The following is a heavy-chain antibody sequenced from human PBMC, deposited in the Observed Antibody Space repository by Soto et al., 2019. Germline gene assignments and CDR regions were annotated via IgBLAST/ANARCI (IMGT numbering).Heavy chain of an antibody. CDR2: ISSSSSYI. D-gene: IGHD6-13*01. CDR3: ARLRGSSWYANYYYGMDV. CDR1: GFTFGSYS. J-gene: IGHJ6*02. V-gene: IGHV3-21*01. Sequence: GSLRVSWAASGFTFGSYSMNWVRQAPGKGLEWVSSISSSSSYIYYADSVKGRFTISRDNAKNSLYLQMKSLRAEDTAVYYCARLRGSSWYANYYYGMDVWGQGTTVTVSS.